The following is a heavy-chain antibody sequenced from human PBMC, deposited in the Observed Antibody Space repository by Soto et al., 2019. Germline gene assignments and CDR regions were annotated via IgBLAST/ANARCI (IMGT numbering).Heavy chain of an antibody. CDR1: GGTFSSYA. CDR2: IIPIFGTA. Sequence: SVKVSCKASGGTFSSYAISWVRQAPGQGLEWMGGIIPIFGTANYAQKFQGRVTITADKSTSTAYMELSSLRSEDTAVYYCARVIVVVPAAISAGWFDPWGQGTLVTVS. V-gene: IGHV1-69*06. J-gene: IGHJ5*02. CDR3: ARVIVVVPAAISAGWFDP. D-gene: IGHD2-2*01.